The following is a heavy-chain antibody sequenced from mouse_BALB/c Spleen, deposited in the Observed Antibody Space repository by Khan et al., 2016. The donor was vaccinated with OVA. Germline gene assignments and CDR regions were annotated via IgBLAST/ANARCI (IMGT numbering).Heavy chain of an antibody. Sequence: QVQLQQSGAELVKPGTSVNLSCKASGYNFTSYWINWVKMKPGQGLEWIGDIYPGSGSSYYNEMFKSKATLTVDTSYSTAYMQLSRLASEDSALNYCARRSYYGTRNFDVWGAGTTVTVSS. J-gene: IGHJ1*01. D-gene: IGHD1-1*01. CDR3: ARRSYYGTRNFDV. V-gene: IGHV1-55*01. CDR2: IYPGSGSS. CDR1: GYNFTSYW.